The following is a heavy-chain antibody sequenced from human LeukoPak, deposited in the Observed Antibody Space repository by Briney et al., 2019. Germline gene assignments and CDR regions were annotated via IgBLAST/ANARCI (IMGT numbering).Heavy chain of an antibody. CDR1: GYTFTSYG. D-gene: IGHD6-6*01. V-gene: IGHV1-18*01. CDR3: ARDRIPYSSSSNWFDP. CDR2: ISAYNGNT. J-gene: IGHJ5*02. Sequence: ASVTVSCKASGYTFTSYGISWVRQAPGQGLEWMGWISAYNGNTNYAQKLQGRVTMTTDTSTSTAYMELRSLRSDDTAVYYCARDRIPYSSSSNWFDPWGQGTLITVSS.